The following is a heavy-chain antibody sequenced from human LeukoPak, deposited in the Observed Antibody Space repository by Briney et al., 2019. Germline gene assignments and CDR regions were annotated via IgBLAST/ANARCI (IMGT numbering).Heavy chain of an antibody. CDR1: GGSFSGYY. D-gene: IGHD2-15*01. CDR3: ARGQVVREY. Sequence: SETLSLTCAVYGGSFSGYYWSWIRQPPGKGLEWIGEINHSGSTNYNPSLESLVTISLDTSKNQFSLRLTSVTAADTAVYYCARGQVVREYWGQGTLVTVSS. CDR2: INHSGST. J-gene: IGHJ4*02. V-gene: IGHV4-34*01.